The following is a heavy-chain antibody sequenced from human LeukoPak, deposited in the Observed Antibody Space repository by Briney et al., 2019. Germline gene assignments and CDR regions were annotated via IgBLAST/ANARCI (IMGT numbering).Heavy chain of an antibody. Sequence: GGSLRLSCAASGFTFSTYIMNWVRQAPGKGLEWVSYISSSSSTVYYADSVKGRFTISRDNAKNSLYLQMNGLGAEDTAVYYCTSQYSYWGQGTLVTVSS. D-gene: IGHD2-21*01. CDR3: TSQYSY. V-gene: IGHV3-48*01. J-gene: IGHJ4*02. CDR2: ISSSSSTV. CDR1: GFTFSTYI.